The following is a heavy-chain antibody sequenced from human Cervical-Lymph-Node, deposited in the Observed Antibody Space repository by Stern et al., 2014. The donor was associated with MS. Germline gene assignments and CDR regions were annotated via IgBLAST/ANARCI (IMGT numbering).Heavy chain of an antibody. CDR3: ARQPDYSDFLDF. CDR2: INSGPGTT. Sequence: QVHLVQSVAEVKKPGASMTISCKTSGYTFIDHAIHWVRQAPGQRLEWMGWINSGPGTTKYSQKFQGRVSFTRDKAASAAYMDLSSLSPDDTAVYYCARQPDYSDFLDFWGQGTLVTVSS. J-gene: IGHJ4*02. V-gene: IGHV1-3*04. CDR1: GYTFIDHA. D-gene: IGHD4-11*01.